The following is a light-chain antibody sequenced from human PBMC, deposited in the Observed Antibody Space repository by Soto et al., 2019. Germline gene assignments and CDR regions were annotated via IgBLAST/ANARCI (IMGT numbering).Light chain of an antibody. J-gene: IGLJ1*01. CDR2: GNS. CDR1: SSNIGAGYD. Sequence: QSVPTQPPSVSGAPGQRVTISCTGSSSNIGAGYDVHWYQQLPGTAPKLLIYGNSNRPSGVPDRFSGSKSGTSASLAITGLQAEDEADYYCQSYDSSLKVFGTGTKLTVL. CDR3: QSYDSSLKV. V-gene: IGLV1-40*01.